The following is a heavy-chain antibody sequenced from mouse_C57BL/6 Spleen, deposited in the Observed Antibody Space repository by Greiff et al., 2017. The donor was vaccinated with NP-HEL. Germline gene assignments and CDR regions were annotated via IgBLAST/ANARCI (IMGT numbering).Heavy chain of an antibody. CDR2: ISSGSSTI. D-gene: IGHD1-1*01. CDR3: AREGDYYGSAYYFDY. V-gene: IGHV5-17*01. Sequence: EVHLVESGGGLVKPGGSLKLSCAASGFTFSDYGMHWVRQAPEKGLEWVAYISSGSSTIYYADTVKGRFTISRDNAKNTLFLQMTSLRSEDTAMYYCAREGDYYGSAYYFDYWGQGTTLTVSS. CDR1: GFTFSDYG. J-gene: IGHJ2*01.